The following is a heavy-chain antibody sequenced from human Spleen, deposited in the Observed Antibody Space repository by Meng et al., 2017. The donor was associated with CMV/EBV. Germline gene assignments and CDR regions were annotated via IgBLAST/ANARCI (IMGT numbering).Heavy chain of an antibody. CDR2: IYPGDSDT. Sequence: YSLPNSWIGWVRQVPGKGLEWMGIIYPGDSDTRYSPSFQGQVTISADKSISTAYLQWSSLKASDTAMYYCARNYYDSSGYYYLFDYWGQGTLVTVSS. J-gene: IGHJ4*02. CDR1: YSLPNSW. CDR3: ARNYYDSSGYYYLFDY. V-gene: IGHV5-51*01. D-gene: IGHD3-22*01.